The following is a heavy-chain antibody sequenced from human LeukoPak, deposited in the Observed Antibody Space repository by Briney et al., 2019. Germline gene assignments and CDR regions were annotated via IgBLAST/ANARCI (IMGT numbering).Heavy chain of an antibody. CDR3: ARGSSSSWYKYFFDY. Sequence: ASVKVSCEASGYTLTGYYMHWVRQAPGQGLEWMGWINPDSGGTKYAQKFQGRVTMTRDTSISTAYMELSRLRSDDTAVYYCARGSSSSWYKYFFDYWGQGTPATVSS. CDR2: INPDSGGT. CDR1: GYTLTGYY. V-gene: IGHV1-2*02. D-gene: IGHD6-13*01. J-gene: IGHJ4*02.